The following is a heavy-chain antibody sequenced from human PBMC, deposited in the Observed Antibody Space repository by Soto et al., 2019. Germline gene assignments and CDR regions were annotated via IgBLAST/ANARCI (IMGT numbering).Heavy chain of an antibody. CDR2: INPGNGNT. J-gene: IGHJ2*01. V-gene: IGHV1-3*01. CDR1: GYTFTSYA. Sequence: QVQVVQSGAEVKKPGASVKVSCKASGYTFTSYAMHWVRQAPGQRLEWMGWINPGNGNTKNSQKFQGRVTITRDTFASTAYMELSSLRSEDTAVYYCAGGASSGTTFYFDLWGRGTLVTVPS. CDR3: AGGASSGTTFYFDL. D-gene: IGHD3-10*01.